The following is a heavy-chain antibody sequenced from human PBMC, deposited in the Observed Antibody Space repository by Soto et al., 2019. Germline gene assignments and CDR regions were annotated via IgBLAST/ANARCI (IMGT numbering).Heavy chain of an antibody. Sequence: EVHLLESGGGLVQPGGSLRLSCAASGFTFRSYAMSWVRQVPGKGLEWVSVISGSGGSTNYADSVKGRFTISRDHSKNTLYLQMNSLRAEDTAVYYCAKGRYSDEYYYYGMDVWGQGTTVTVSS. CDR1: GFTFRSYA. J-gene: IGHJ6*02. V-gene: IGHV3-23*01. D-gene: IGHD4-4*01. CDR2: ISGSGGST. CDR3: AKGRYSDEYYYYGMDV.